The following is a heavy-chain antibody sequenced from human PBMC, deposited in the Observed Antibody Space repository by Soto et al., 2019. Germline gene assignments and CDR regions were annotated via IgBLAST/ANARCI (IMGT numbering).Heavy chain of an antibody. D-gene: IGHD4-4*01. CDR2: MNPNSGNT. V-gene: IGHV1-8*01. CDR1: GYTFTSYD. Sequence: VASVKVSCKASGYTFTSYDINWVRQATGQGLEWMGWMNPNSGNTGYAQKFQGRVTMTRNTSISTAYMELSSLRSEDTAVYYCARGRSSTVTTSGYYYYYYMDVWGKGTTVTVSS. CDR3: ARGRSSTVTTSGYYYYYYMDV. J-gene: IGHJ6*03.